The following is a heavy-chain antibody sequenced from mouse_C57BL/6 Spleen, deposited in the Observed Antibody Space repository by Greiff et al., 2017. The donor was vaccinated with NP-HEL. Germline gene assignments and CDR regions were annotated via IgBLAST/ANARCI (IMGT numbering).Heavy chain of an antibody. CDR2: ISSGSSTI. V-gene: IGHV5-17*01. D-gene: IGHD1-1*01. CDR3: ARDYGSSAY. Sequence: VQLKESGGGLVKPGGSLKLSCAASGFTFSDYGMHWVRQAPEKGLEWVAYISSGSSTIYYADTVKGRFTISRDNAKNTLFLQMTSLRSEDTAMYYCARDYGSSAYWGQGTLVTVSA. CDR1: GFTFSDYG. J-gene: IGHJ3*01.